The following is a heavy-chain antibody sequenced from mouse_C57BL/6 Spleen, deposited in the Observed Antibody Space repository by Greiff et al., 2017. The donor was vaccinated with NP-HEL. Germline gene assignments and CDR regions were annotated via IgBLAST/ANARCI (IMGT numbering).Heavy chain of an antibody. D-gene: IGHD2-5*01. J-gene: IGHJ3*01. Sequence: EVKLQESGEGLVKPGGSLKLSCAASGFTFSSYAMSWVRQTPEKRLEWVAYISSGGDYIYYADTVKGRFTISRDNARNTLYLQMSSLKSEDTAMYYCTRDASYYSNGGFAYWGQGTLVTVSA. CDR3: TRDASYYSNGGFAY. V-gene: IGHV5-9-1*02. CDR2: ISSGGDYI. CDR1: GFTFSSYA.